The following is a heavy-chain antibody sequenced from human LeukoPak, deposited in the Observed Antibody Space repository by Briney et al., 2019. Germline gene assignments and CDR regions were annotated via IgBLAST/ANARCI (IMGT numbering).Heavy chain of an antibody. Sequence: SETLSLTCAVSADSFSSHYWTWIRQSPGKVLELIWYISYIGSTNYNPSLKSRVTISIDTSKNQFSLKLRSVTAADTAVYYCARDLVTVTKGFDIWGQGTMVSVSS. D-gene: IGHD4-17*01. J-gene: IGHJ3*02. CDR1: ADSFSSHY. CDR3: ARDLVTVTKGFDI. V-gene: IGHV4-59*11. CDR2: ISYIGST.